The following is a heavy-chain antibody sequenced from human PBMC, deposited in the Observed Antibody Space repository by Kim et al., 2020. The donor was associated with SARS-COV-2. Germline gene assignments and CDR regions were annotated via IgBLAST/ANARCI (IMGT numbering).Heavy chain of an antibody. J-gene: IGHJ4*02. CDR3: ASTASVSY. CDR1: GFSFSTYW. CDR2: IKQDGIVK. Sequence: GGSLRLSCAASGFSFSTYWMTWVRQAPGKGLEWVANIKQDGIVKNYVDSVKGRFTISRDNAQSSVHLQVNSLRAEDTAIYYCASTASVSYLGQGTLVTVSS. V-gene: IGHV3-7*01. D-gene: IGHD5-18*01.